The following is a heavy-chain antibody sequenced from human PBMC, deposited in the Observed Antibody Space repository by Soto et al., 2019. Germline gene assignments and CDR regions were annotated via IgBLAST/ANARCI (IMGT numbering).Heavy chain of an antibody. V-gene: IGHV1-18*01. D-gene: IGHD3-10*01. Sequence: QVQLVQSGAEVKKPGASVKVSCKASGYTFTSYGISWVRQAPGQGLEWMGWISAYNGNTNYAQKRQGRVTMTTDTSTSTAYMELRSLRSDDTAVYYCAMTPITMVRGVANYYYYCGMDVWGQGTTVTVSS. CDR1: GYTFTSYG. CDR2: ISAYNGNT. J-gene: IGHJ6*02. CDR3: AMTPITMVRGVANYYYYCGMDV.